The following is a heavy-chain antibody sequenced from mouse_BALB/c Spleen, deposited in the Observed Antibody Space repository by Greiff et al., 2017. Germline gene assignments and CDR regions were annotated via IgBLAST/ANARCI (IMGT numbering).Heavy chain of an antibody. Sequence: DVQLVESGGGLVKPGGSLKLSCAASGFTFSSYAMSWVRQTPEKRLEWVASISSGGSTYYPDSVKGRFTISRDNARNILYLQMSSLRSEDTAMYYCASYDYDKAMDYWGQGTSVTVSS. V-gene: IGHV5-6-5*01. J-gene: IGHJ4*01. CDR1: GFTFSSYA. CDR3: ASYDYDKAMDY. D-gene: IGHD2-4*01. CDR2: ISSGGST.